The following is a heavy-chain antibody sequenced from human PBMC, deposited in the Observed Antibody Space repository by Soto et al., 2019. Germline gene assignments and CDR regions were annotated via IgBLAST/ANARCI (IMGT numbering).Heavy chain of an antibody. J-gene: IGHJ4*02. CDR3: TTAFA. V-gene: IGHV3-15*01. CDR1: GITFSNAW. Sequence: EVQLVESGGGLVKPGGSLRVSCAVSGITFSNAWMTWVLQAPGKGLEWVGLIKSKADGGIIDYAAPVKGRFAISRDDSKNTLYLQMNSLKTEDTAVYYCTTAFAWGQGTLVTVSS. CDR2: IKSKADGGII.